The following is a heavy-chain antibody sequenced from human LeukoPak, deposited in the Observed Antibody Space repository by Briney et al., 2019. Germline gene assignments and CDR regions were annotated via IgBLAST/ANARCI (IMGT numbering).Heavy chain of an antibody. J-gene: IGHJ6*02. V-gene: IGHV4-59*01. CDR2: IYYTGST. D-gene: IGHD3-3*01. CDR1: GGSIGTFY. CDR3: VREQRSYDFSSSFYVAHGMDV. Sequence: SETLSLSCTVSGGSIGTFYWSWIRRPPGKGLEWIGYIYYTGSTNYNPSLKSRVTISVDTSKNQVSLRLTSVAAADTAVYYCVREQRSYDFSSSFYVAHGMDVWGQGTTVIVSS.